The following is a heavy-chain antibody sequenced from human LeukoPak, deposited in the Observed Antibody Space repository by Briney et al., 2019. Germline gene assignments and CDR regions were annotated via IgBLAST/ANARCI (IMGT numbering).Heavy chain of an antibody. Sequence: GGSLRLSCAASGFTFSSYAMSWVRQAPGKGLEWVSAISGSGGSTYYADSVKGRFTISRDNSKNTLYLQMNSLRAEDTAVYYCAKGSGSLRVIAACHFDYWGQGTLVTVSS. D-gene: IGHD6-6*01. J-gene: IGHJ4*02. V-gene: IGHV3-23*01. CDR1: GFTFSSYA. CDR3: AKGSGSLRVIAACHFDY. CDR2: ISGSGGST.